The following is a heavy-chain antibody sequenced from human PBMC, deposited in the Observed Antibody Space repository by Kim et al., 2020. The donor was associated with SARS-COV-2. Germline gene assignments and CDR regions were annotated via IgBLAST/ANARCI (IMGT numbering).Heavy chain of an antibody. CDR3: ARVPPSSRAPIDN. V-gene: IGHV1-2*06. J-gene: IGHJ4*02. CDR1: GYIFTTYF. CDR2: ISPYSGDT. Sequence: ASVKVSCKASGYIFTTYFIYWVRQAPGQGLEWMGRISPYSGDTKYAQKFQGRVTMTRDTSTSTVFMEMTGLTSDDTAVYYCARVPPSSRAPIDNWGQGTL.